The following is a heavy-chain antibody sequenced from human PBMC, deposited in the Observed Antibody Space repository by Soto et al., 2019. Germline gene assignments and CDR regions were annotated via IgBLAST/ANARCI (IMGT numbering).Heavy chain of an antibody. CDR1: GYTFTTYG. CDR3: TRGWFGELLYYFDS. D-gene: IGHD3-10*01. Sequence: QVQLVQSGAEVKKPGASVKVSCKTSGYTFTTYGISWVRQAPGQGLEWMGWISPYNGNTKYAQKLQGRVTMTADTSTSTDYMDLRSLTSDHTAGYYCTRGWFGELLYYFDSWGQGTLVTVS. V-gene: IGHV1-18*01. CDR2: ISPYNGNT. J-gene: IGHJ4*02.